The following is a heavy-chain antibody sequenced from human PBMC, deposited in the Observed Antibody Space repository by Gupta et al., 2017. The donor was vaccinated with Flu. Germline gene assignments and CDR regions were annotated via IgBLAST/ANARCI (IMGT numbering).Heavy chain of an antibody. J-gene: IGHJ5*02. D-gene: IGHD6-6*01. CDR1: GFTFLTCS. Sequence: EVQLVESGGGLVTPGGSLRLSCAASGFTFLTCSRNWVRQAPGKGLEWVSSISSSGSYIYYADSVKGRFTISRDSAKNSLYLQMNSLRAEDTAVYHCAKSLAASRDWFDPWGQGTLVTVSS. CDR2: ISSSGSYI. V-gene: IGHV3-21*01. CDR3: AKSLAASRDWFDP.